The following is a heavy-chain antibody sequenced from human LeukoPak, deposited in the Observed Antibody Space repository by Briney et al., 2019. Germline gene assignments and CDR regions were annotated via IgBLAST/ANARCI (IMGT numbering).Heavy chain of an antibody. J-gene: IGHJ4*02. D-gene: IGHD3-22*01. CDR1: GFTFSDYY. V-gene: IGHV3-11*04. CDR2: ISSSGSTI. Sequence: GGSLRLSCAASGFTFSDYYMSWIRQAPGKGLEWVSYISSSGSTIYYADSVKGRFTISRDNAKNSLYLQMNSLRAVDTAVYYCARPPGSSGYYYPFDYWGQGTLVTVSS. CDR3: ARPPGSSGYYYPFDY.